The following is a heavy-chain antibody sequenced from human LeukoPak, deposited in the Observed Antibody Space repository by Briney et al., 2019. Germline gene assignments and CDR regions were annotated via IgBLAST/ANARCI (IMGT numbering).Heavy chain of an antibody. J-gene: IGHJ4*02. CDR2: INPNSGGT. V-gene: IGHV1-2*02. D-gene: IGHD3-9*01. CDR1: GHTFTGYY. CDR3: ARSLGLRYSRDY. Sequence: ASVKVSCKASGHTFTGYYMHWVRQAPGQGLEWMGWINPNSGGTNYAQKFQGRVTMTRDTSISTAYMELSRLRSDDTAVYYCARSLGLRYSRDYWGQGTLVTVSS.